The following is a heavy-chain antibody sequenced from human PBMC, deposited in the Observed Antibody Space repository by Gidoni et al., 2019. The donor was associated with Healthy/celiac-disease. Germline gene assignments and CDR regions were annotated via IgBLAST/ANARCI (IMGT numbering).Heavy chain of an antibody. CDR3: TRDHGSGSYSDAFDI. J-gene: IGHJ3*02. Sequence: EVQLVESGGGLVQQGRSLRLSCTASGFTFGVYAMSWVRQAPGKGRAWGGFIRSKAYGGTTEDAASGKGRFTISRDYSKSIAYLQMNSLKTEDTAVYYCTRDHGSGSYSDAFDIWGQGTMVTVSS. D-gene: IGHD3-10*01. CDR1: GFTFGVYA. V-gene: IGHV3-49*04. CDR2: IRSKAYGGTT.